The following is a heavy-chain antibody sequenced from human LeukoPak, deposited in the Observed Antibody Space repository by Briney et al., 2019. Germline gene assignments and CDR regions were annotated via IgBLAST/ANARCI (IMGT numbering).Heavy chain of an antibody. Sequence: SQTLSLTCTVSGGSISSGSYYWSWIRQPAGTGLEWIGRIYTSGSTNYNPSLKSRVTISVDTSKNQFSLKLSSVTAADTAVYYCARDSVDKCSGGSCYSGGLDPWGQGTLVTVSS. D-gene: IGHD2-15*01. J-gene: IGHJ5*02. CDR1: GGSISSGSYY. V-gene: IGHV4-61*02. CDR3: ARDSVDKCSGGSCYSGGLDP. CDR2: IYTSGST.